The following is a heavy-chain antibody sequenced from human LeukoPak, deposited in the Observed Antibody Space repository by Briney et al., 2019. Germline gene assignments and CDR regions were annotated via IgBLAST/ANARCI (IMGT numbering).Heavy chain of an antibody. CDR2: INHSGST. V-gene: IGHV4-34*01. CDR1: GGSFSDYY. Sequence: SETLSLTCAVYGGSFSDYYWSWIRQPPGKGLEWIGEINHSGSTNYNPSPKSGGTISVDTSKNQFSLQLSTCTAADTAVYYCARGSSLPGDIVVVPAAQGYYYYMDVWGKGTTVTVSS. CDR3: ARGSSLPGDIVVVPAAQGYYYYMDV. D-gene: IGHD2-2*01. J-gene: IGHJ6*03.